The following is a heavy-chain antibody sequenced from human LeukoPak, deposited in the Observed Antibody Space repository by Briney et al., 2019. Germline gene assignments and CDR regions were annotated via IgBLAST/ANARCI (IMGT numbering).Heavy chain of an antibody. D-gene: IGHD2-8*01. J-gene: IGHJ4*02. CDR1: GGSITTTNF. V-gene: IGHV4-4*02. CDR3: SRENGAFSPFGY. CDR2: ISLRGRT. Sequence: TLSLTCGVSGGSITTTNFWSWVRQPPGGGLEWIGEISLRGRTQYNPSLESRVTVSLDKSKNQLSLNLTSVTAADTAVYYCSRENGAFSPFGYWGQGTLVTVSS.